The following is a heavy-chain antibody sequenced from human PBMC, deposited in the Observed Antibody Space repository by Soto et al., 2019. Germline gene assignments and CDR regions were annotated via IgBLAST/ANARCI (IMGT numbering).Heavy chain of an antibody. CDR2: ISAYNGNT. D-gene: IGHD3-3*01. V-gene: IGHV1-18*01. Sequence: ASVKVSCKASGYTFTSYGISWVRQAPGQGLEWMGWISAYNGNTNYAQKLQGRVTMTTDKSTSTAYMELRGLRSDATDVYYCARGYYDFWSGSYTPYLFDYWGQGTLVTVSS. CDR3: ARGYYDFWSGSYTPYLFDY. CDR1: GYTFTSYG. J-gene: IGHJ4*02.